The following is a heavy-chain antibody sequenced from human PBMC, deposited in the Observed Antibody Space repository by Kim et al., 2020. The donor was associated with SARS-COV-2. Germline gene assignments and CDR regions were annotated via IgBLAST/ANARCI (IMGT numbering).Heavy chain of an antibody. J-gene: IGHJ6*02. Sequence: FTISRDNSKNTLYLQMNSLRAEDTAVYYCAKDERYFDWSQFNYYYGMDVWGQGTTVTVSS. D-gene: IGHD3-9*01. V-gene: IGHV3-30*02. CDR3: AKDERYFDWSQFNYYYGMDV.